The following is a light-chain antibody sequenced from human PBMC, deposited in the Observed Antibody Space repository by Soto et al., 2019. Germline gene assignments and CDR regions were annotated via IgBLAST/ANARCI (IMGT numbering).Light chain of an antibody. V-gene: IGKV2-28*01. CDR3: MQALQTPL. CDR1: QSLLHSNGYNY. CDR2: LGS. J-gene: IGKJ4*01. Sequence: DIVMTQSPLSLPVTPGEPASISCRSSQSLLHSNGYNYLDWYLQKPGQSPQLLNYLGSNRASGVPARFSGSGSGTDFTLKISRVEAEDVGVYYCMQALQTPLFGGGTKVEIK.